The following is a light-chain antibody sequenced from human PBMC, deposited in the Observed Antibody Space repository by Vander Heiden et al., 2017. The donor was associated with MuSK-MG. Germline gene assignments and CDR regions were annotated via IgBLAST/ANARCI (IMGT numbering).Light chain of an antibody. V-gene: IGKV1-33*01. J-gene: IGKJ5*01. CDR3: QQNYNPPNT. CDR2: DAS. Sequence: DIQMTQSPSSLSASVGDRVTITRQASQDISNYLNWYQQKPGKAPKLLIYDASNLETGVPSRFSGSGSGTDFTFTISSLQPEDFATYYCQQNYNPPNTFGQGTKLEIK. CDR1: QDISNY.